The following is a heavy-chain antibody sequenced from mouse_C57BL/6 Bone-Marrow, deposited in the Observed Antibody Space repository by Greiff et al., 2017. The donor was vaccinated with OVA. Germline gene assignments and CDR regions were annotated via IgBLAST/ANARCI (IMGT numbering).Heavy chain of an antibody. CDR3: ARGWLPPDY. CDR1: GFTFSSYG. J-gene: IGHJ2*01. V-gene: IGHV5-6*02. CDR2: ISSGGSYT. D-gene: IGHD2-2*01. Sequence: DVKLVESGGDLVKPGGSLKLSCAASGFTFSSYGMSWVRQTPDKRLEWVATISSGGSYTYYPDSVKGRFTISRDNAKNTLYLQMGSLKSEDTAMYYCARGWLPPDYWGQGTTLTVSS.